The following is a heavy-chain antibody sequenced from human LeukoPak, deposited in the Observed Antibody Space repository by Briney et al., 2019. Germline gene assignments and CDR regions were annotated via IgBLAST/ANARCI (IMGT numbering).Heavy chain of an antibody. J-gene: IGHJ4*02. CDR2: IYYSGST. CDR3: AGVGGGQQLVASPLYYFDY. Sequence: SETLSLTCTVSGGSISSHYWSWVRQPPGKGLEWIGYIYYSGSTKYNPSLKSRVTISVDTSKNQFSLKLSSVTAADTAVYYCAGVGGGQQLVASPLYYFDYWGQGTLVTVSS. D-gene: IGHD6-13*01. CDR1: GGSISSHY. V-gene: IGHV4-59*11.